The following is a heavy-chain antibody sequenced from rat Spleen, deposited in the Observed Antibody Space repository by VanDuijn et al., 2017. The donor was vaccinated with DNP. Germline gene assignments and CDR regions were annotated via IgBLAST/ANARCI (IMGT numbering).Heavy chain of an antibody. Sequence: EVQLQESGPGLVKPSQSLSLTCSVTGYSITSNYWGWIRKFPGNKMEWIGHISYSGSTSYNPSLKSRISITRDTSKNQFFLQLNSVTTEDTATYYCARSTTGEGYYFDYWGQGVMVTVSS. CDR1: GYSITSNY. D-gene: IGHD1-10*01. V-gene: IGHV3-1*01. J-gene: IGHJ2*01. CDR3: ARSTTGEGYYFDY. CDR2: ISYSGST.